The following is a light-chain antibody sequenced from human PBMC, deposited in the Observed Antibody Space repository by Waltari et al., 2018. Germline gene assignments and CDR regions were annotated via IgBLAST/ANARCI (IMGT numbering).Light chain of an antibody. J-gene: IGKJ2*01. Sequence: SCRGSQSLTKKYLAWYQQKPGQAPRLLIYGASSRAAGIPDRFSGSGSGADFTLTISRLEPEDFAVYYCQQYGSSIMYTFGQGTKLEIK. CDR3: QQYGSSIMYT. CDR2: GAS. CDR1: QSLTKKY. V-gene: IGKV3-20*01.